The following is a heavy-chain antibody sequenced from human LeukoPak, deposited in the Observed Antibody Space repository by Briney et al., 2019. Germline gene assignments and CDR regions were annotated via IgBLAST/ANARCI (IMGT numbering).Heavy chain of an antibody. CDR1: GFTFSSYA. J-gene: IGHJ5*02. CDR2: VCGSGGGT. Sequence: GGSLRLSCAASGFTFSSYAMSWVRQASGKGLEWVSHVCGSGGGTYYADSVKGRFTISRDNSNNALYLQMNSLRGDDTAVYYCAKRTDVLTGYYNAWGLGTLVTVSS. D-gene: IGHD3-9*01. V-gene: IGHV3-23*01. CDR3: AKRTDVLTGYYNA.